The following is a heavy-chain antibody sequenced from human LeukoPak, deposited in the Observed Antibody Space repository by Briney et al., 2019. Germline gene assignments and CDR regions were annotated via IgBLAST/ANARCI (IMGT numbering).Heavy chain of an antibody. CDR3: ARGSSEEMATIAD. CDR1: GYTFTSYA. D-gene: IGHD5-24*01. J-gene: IGHJ4*02. V-gene: IGHV1-8*01. Sequence: ASVKVSCKASGYTFTSYAINWVRQATGQGLEWMGWMNPSNGNTGFAQKFQGRLTMTRDTSISTAYMELRGLTSDDTAVYFCARGSSEEMATIADWGQETLVTVSS. CDR2: MNPSNGNT.